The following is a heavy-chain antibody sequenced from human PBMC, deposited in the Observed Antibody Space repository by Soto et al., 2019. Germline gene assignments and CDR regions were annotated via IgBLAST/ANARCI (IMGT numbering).Heavy chain of an antibody. CDR2: ISSTGSNI. D-gene: IGHD2-2*01. Sequence: GGSLRLSCAASEFTFSTYSMNWVRQAPGKGLEWISYISSTGSNIYYADSVKGRFTISRDNARNSLYLQMNSLRDEDTAVYYCARDSCRNTSCAANYWGQGTLVTVSS. J-gene: IGHJ4*02. CDR1: EFTFSTYS. CDR3: ARDSCRNTSCAANY. V-gene: IGHV3-48*02.